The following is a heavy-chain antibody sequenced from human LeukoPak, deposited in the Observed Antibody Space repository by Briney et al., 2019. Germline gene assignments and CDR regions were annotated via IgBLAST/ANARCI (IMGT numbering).Heavy chain of an antibody. CDR2: ISSSSNYI. CDR1: GFTFSSYT. Sequence: GGSLRLSCAASGFTFSSYTMNWVRQAPGKGLERVSSISSSSNYIYYADSLEGRFTISRDNARNSLYLQMNSLRAEDTAVYYCASRHDLIDWGQGTLVTVSS. V-gene: IGHV3-21*01. D-gene: IGHD2-21*01. CDR3: ASRHDLID. J-gene: IGHJ4*02.